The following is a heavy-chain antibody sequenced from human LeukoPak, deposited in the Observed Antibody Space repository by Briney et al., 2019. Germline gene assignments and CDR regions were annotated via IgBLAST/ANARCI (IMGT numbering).Heavy chain of an antibody. V-gene: IGHV3-23*01. J-gene: IGHJ4*02. CDR3: ARGVSD. D-gene: IGHD3-16*01. Sequence: GGSLRLSCATSGFTFNIYAMNWVRQAPGKGLEWVSIISGNGINTYYADSVKGRFTISRDDSKNTLYLQMNSLRVDDTAIYYCARGVSDWGQGTLVTVSS. CDR1: GFTFNIYA. CDR2: ISGNGINT.